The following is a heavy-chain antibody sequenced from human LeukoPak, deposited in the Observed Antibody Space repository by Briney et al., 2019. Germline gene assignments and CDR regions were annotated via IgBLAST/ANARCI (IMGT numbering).Heavy chain of an antibody. CDR2: INPNSDGT. V-gene: IGHV1-2*02. CDR3: ARELSSAAGPYYYYGMDV. Sequence: AAVKVSRKDSGCTFTGYYMHWLRQAPPQGLDWMEWINPNSDGTNYAQKFQGRVTMTRDTSISTAYMELSRLRSDDTAVYYCARELSSAAGPYYYYGMDVWGQGTTVTVSS. D-gene: IGHD6-13*01. CDR1: GCTFTGYY. J-gene: IGHJ6*02.